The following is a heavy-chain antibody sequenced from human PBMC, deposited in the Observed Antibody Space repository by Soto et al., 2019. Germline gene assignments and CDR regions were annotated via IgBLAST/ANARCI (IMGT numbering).Heavy chain of an antibody. CDR3: ATTSLLLWFGGVDY. V-gene: IGHV3-23*01. CDR2: ISGSGGST. J-gene: IGHJ4*02. D-gene: IGHD3-10*01. CDR1: GFTFSSYA. Sequence: EVQLLESGGGLVQPGGSLRLSCAASGFTFSSYAMSWVRQAPGKGLEWVSAISGSGGSTYYADSVKGRFTISRDNSKNTLFLQMNSLRPEDTAVYYCATTSLLLWFGGVDYWGQGTLVTVSS.